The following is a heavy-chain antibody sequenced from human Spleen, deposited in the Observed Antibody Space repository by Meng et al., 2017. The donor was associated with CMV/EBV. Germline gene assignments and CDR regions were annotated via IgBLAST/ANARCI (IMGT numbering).Heavy chain of an antibody. CDR1: GFTFNAYA. Sequence: SCAASGFTFNAYAMHWVRQAPGKGLEWVTFLSYDGNYKYYADSVKGRFTISRDNSKNTLYLQMNSLRAEDTAVYYCARSGSGSYFDYWGRGTLVTVSS. J-gene: IGHJ4*02. D-gene: IGHD3-10*01. V-gene: IGHV3-30-3*01. CDR2: LSYDGNYK. CDR3: ARSGSGSYFDY.